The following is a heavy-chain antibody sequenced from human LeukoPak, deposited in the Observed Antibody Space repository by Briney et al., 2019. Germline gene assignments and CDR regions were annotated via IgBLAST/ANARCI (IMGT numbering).Heavy chain of an antibody. CDR3: ARDRKLQWELPPDAFDI. V-gene: IGHV1-2*02. CDR2: INPNSGGT. Sequence: ASVKVSCKASGYTFTSYYMHWVRQAPGQGLEWMGWINPNSGGTNYAQKFQGRVTMTRDTSISTAYMELSRLRSDDTAVYYCARDRKLQWELPPDAFDIWGQGTMVTVSS. D-gene: IGHD1-26*01. J-gene: IGHJ3*02. CDR1: GYTFTSYY.